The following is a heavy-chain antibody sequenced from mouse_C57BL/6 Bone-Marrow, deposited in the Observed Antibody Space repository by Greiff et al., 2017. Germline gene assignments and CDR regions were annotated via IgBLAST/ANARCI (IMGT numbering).Heavy chain of an antibody. CDR2: INPSSGYT. V-gene: IGHV1-4*01. CDR1: GYTFTSYT. J-gene: IGHJ3*01. D-gene: IGHD1-2*01. Sequence: VQLQQSGAELVRLGASVKMSCKASGYTFTSYTMHWVQQRPGQGLEWIGYINPSSGYTKYNQKFKDKSTVTADKYASTAYMQLSSLTSENSAGYYCERTINGEFAYWDQGTLITVTA. CDR3: ERTINGEFAY.